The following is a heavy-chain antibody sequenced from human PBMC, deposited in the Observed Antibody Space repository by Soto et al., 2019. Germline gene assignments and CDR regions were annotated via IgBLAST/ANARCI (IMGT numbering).Heavy chain of an antibody. CDR1: GFTFSNYG. Sequence: QVQLVESGGGVVQPGRSLRLSCAASGFTFSNYGMHWVRQAPGKGLEWVAIVSADGGQTYYADSVKGRFTVSRDNSKNTLYLQLNSLTGDDTAVFYCVKEDGIQDNWDFDFWGQGAAVTVSS. CDR2: VSADGGQT. D-gene: IGHD1-1*01. J-gene: IGHJ4*02. CDR3: VKEDGIQDNWDFDF. V-gene: IGHV3-30*18.